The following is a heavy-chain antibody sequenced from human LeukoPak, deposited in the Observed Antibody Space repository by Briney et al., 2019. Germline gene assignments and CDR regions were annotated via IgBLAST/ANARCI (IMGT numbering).Heavy chain of an antibody. CDR3: ARVTAAGTVWFDP. CDR2: MNPNSGNT. Sequence: ASVKVSCKASGYTFTSYDINWVRQATGQGLEWMGWMNPNSGNTGYAQKFQGRVTMTRNTSISTAYMELSSLRSEDTAVCYCARVTAAGTVWFDPWGQGTLVTVSS. D-gene: IGHD6-13*01. J-gene: IGHJ5*02. V-gene: IGHV1-8*01. CDR1: GYTFTSYD.